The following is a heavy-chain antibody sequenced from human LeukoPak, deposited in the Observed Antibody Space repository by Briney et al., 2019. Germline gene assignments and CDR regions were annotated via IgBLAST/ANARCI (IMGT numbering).Heavy chain of an antibody. V-gene: IGHV1-18*01. Sequence: ASVKVSCKASGYTFTRYGISWVRQAPGQGLEWMGWISAYNGNTNYAQKLQGRVTMTTDTSTSTAYMKLRSLRSDDTAVYYCARVEGKYYYDSSCYYLYEYFDYWGQGTLVTISS. CDR2: ISAYNGNT. J-gene: IGHJ4*02. D-gene: IGHD3-22*01. CDR1: GYTFTRYG. CDR3: ARVEGKYYYDSSCYYLYEYFDY.